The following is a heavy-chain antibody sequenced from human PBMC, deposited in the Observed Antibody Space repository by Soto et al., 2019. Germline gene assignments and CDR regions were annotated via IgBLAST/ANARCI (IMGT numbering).Heavy chain of an antibody. CDR2: INHSGST. Sequence: SETLSLTCAVYGGSFSGYYWSWIRQPPGKGLEWIGEINHSGSTNYNPSLKSRVTISVDTSKNQFSLKLSSVTAADTAVYYCARERGYHYYYYGMDVWGQGTTVT. CDR1: GGSFSGYY. CDR3: ARERGYHYYYYGMDV. D-gene: IGHD6-13*01. J-gene: IGHJ6*02. V-gene: IGHV4-34*01.